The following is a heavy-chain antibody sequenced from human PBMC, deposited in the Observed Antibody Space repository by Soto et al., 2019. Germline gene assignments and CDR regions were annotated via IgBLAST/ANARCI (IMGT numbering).Heavy chain of an antibody. V-gene: IGHV1-69*13. CDR1: GGTFSSYA. CDR2: IIPIFGTA. D-gene: IGHD1-20*01. CDR3: ARGDNWNDVHLCDY. Sequence: SVKVSCKASGGTFSSYAISWVRQAPGQGLEWMGGIIPIFGTANYAQKFQGRVTITADESTSTAYMELSSLRSEGTAVYYCARGDNWNDVHLCDYWGQGTLVTVSS. J-gene: IGHJ4*02.